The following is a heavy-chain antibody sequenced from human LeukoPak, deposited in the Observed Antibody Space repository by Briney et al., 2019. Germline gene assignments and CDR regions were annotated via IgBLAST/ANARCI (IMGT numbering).Heavy chain of an antibody. D-gene: IGHD2-21*01. CDR1: GFTLSSYA. CDR3: AKAPVTTCSGAYCYPFDY. Sequence: GGSLRLSCAASGFTLSSYAMSWVRQAPGKGLEWVSAISVSGNTYHADSVKGRFTISRDSSRNTLYLQMNRLRAEDAAVYYCAKAPVTTCSGAYCYPFDYWGQGTLVTVSS. J-gene: IGHJ4*02. CDR2: ISVSGNT. V-gene: IGHV3-23*01.